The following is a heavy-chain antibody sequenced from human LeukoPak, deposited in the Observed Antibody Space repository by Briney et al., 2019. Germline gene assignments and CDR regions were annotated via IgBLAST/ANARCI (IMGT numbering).Heavy chain of an antibody. V-gene: IGHV4-39*02. Sequence: PSETLSLTCTVSGGSISSSSYYWGWIRQPPGKGLEWIGNIYYIGSTYYNPSLKSRVTISVDTSKNHFSLKLNSVTAADTAVYYCARLPLVSPGCDYWGQGTLVTVSS. D-gene: IGHD2-2*01. CDR2: IYYIGST. CDR3: ARLPLVSPGCDY. CDR1: GGSISSSSYY. J-gene: IGHJ4*02.